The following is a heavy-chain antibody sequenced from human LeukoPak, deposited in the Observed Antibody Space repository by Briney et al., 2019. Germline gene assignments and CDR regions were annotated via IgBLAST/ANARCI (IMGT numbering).Heavy chain of an antibody. Sequence: PGGSLRLPCAASGFTFSSYAMSWVRQAPGKGLEWVSAISGSGGSTYYADSVKGRFTTSRDNSKNTLYLQMNSLRAEHTAVYYCAREGYVAFDIWGQGTMVTVSS. V-gene: IGHV3-23*01. CDR1: GFTFSSYA. CDR2: ISGSGGST. J-gene: IGHJ3*02. D-gene: IGHD5-18*01. CDR3: AREGYVAFDI.